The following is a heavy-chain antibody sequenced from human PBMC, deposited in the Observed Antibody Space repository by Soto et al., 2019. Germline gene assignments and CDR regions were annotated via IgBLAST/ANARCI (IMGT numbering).Heavy chain of an antibody. Sequence: ESLTISCKGSGYSFTSYWIGLVRQMPGKGLEWMGIIYPGDSDTRYSPSFQGQVTISADKSISTAYLQWSSLKASDTAMYYCARLTTRYYYGMDVWGQGTTVTVSS. CDR1: GYSFTSYW. D-gene: IGHD3-3*01. V-gene: IGHV5-51*01. CDR3: ARLTTRYYYGMDV. CDR2: IYPGDSDT. J-gene: IGHJ6*02.